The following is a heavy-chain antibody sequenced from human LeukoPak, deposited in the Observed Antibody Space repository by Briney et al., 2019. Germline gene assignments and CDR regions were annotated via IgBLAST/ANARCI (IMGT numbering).Heavy chain of an antibody. J-gene: IGHJ5*02. CDR1: GYSITNGYY. CDR3: ARQSDSTSWYNWFDP. V-gene: IGHV4-38-2*01. Sequence: SETLSLXCAVSGYSITNGYYWGWIRQPPGKGLEWIGTIYHSGSTYYNPSLKSRVTISLDTSKNQFSLKLTSVTAADTAVYYCARQSDSTSWYNWFDPWGQGTLVTVSS. CDR2: IYHSGST. D-gene: IGHD2-2*01.